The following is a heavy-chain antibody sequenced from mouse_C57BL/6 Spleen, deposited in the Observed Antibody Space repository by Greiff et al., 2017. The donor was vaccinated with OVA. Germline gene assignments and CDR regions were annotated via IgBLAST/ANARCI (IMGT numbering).Heavy chain of an antibody. CDR2: IDPSAGET. CDR3: ARLWLRAMDY. J-gene: IGHJ4*01. D-gene: IGHD2-2*01. V-gene: IGHV1-52*01. CDR1: GYTFTSYW. Sequence: VQLQQPGAELVRPGSSVKLSCKASGYTFTSYWMHWVKQRPIQGLEWIGNIDPSAGETHYNQKFKDKATLTVDKSSSTAYMQLSSLTSEDSAVYYGARLWLRAMDYWGQGTSVTVSS.